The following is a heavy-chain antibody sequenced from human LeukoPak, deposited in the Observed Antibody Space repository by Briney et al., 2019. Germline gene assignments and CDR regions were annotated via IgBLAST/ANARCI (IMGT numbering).Heavy chain of an antibody. CDR1: GFSFNMFP. D-gene: IGHD7-27*01. CDR2: ISYDGNNK. CDR3: ARGGNWGYFDY. Sequence: GGSLRLSCAASGFSFNMFPMHWDRQAPGKGLECVAVISYDGNNKYYADSVNGRFTISRDNSKNTLFLQMNSLRTEDTAIYHCARGGNWGYFDYWGQGTLVTVSS. J-gene: IGHJ4*02. V-gene: IGHV3-30*04.